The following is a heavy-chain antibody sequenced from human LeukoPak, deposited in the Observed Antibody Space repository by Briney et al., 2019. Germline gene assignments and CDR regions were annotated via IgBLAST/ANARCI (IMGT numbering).Heavy chain of an antibody. CDR1: GFTVSSSY. Sequence: PGGSLRLSCAASGFTVSSSYMSWVRQAPGKGLEWVSVIYNGGSTSYADSVKGRFTISRDNSKNTLYLQMNSLRAEDTAVYYCTRLENIPAAPPFDYWGQGTLVTVSS. CDR2: IYNGGST. D-gene: IGHD6-13*01. J-gene: IGHJ4*02. V-gene: IGHV3-53*01. CDR3: TRLENIPAAPPFDY.